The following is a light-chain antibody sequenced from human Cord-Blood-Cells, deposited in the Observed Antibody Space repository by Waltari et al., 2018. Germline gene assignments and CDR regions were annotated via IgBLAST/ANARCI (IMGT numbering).Light chain of an antibody. CDR1: SSNIGSNY. J-gene: IGLJ3*02. V-gene: IGLV1-47*01. Sequence: QSVLTQPPSASGTPGQRVTISFSGSSSNIGSNYVYWYQQLPGTAPKLLIYRNNQRPSGVPDRFSGSKSGTSASLAISGLRSEDEADYYCVAWDDSLSGPVFGGGTKLTVL. CDR2: RNN. CDR3: VAWDDSLSGPV.